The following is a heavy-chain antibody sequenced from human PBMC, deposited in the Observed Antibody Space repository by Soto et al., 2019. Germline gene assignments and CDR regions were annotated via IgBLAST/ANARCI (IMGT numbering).Heavy chain of an antibody. CDR1: GYTFTNYG. J-gene: IGHJ4*02. V-gene: IGHV1-18*01. D-gene: IGHD2-15*01. CDR3: ARDSSSMTGCRLDY. CDR2: SSAYNGDT. Sequence: QVQMVQSGAEEKKPGASVRVSCKASGYTFTNYGVSWVRQAPGQGLEWMGWSSAYNGDTNYPQNLQDRVTMTTDTSASTAYMELRGLRSDDTAVYDFARDSSSMTGCRLDYWGQATLVTVSA.